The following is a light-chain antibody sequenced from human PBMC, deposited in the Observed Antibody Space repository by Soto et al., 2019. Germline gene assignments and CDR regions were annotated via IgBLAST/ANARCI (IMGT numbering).Light chain of an antibody. Sequence: EIVLTQSPGTLSLSPGERATLSCRASQSVTSTYLAWYQQNPGQAPRLLIFDASNRATGIPVRFSGSGSGTDFTLTISSLEPEDFTVYYCQQHSNWPLTFGGGTKV. J-gene: IGKJ4*01. CDR1: QSVTSTY. V-gene: IGKV3D-20*02. CDR2: DAS. CDR3: QQHSNWPLT.